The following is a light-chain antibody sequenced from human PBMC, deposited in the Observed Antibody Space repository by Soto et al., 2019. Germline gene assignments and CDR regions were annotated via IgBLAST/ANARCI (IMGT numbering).Light chain of an antibody. CDR1: QSVSSNY. J-gene: IGKJ1*01. CDR3: QQYGNSPQT. Sequence: ESVLTQSPGTLSLSPGERATLSCRASQSVSSNYLAWYQQKPGQAPRLLIYGASTRATGIPARFSGSGSGTDFTLTISRLEPEDFAVYYCQQYGNSPQTFGQGTKVDIK. CDR2: GAS. V-gene: IGKV3-20*01.